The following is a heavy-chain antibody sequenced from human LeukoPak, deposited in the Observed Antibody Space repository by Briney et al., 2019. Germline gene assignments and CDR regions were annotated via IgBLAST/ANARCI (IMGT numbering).Heavy chain of an antibody. D-gene: IGHD4-17*01. CDR1: GGSISSGSYY. CDR3: ARTVTTVRYYFDY. CDR2: IYTSGST. Sequence: SQTLSLTCTVSGGSISSGSYYWSWIRQPAGKGLEWIGRIYTSGSTNYNPSLKSRVTISVDTSKNQFSLKLSSVTAADTAVYYCARTVTTVRYYFDYWGQGTLVTVSS. V-gene: IGHV4-61*02. J-gene: IGHJ4*02.